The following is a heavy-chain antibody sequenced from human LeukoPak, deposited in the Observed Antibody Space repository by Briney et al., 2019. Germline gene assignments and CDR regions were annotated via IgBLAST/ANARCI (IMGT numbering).Heavy chain of an antibody. Sequence: PGGSLRLSCVASGVTFTAYAMHWVRQAPGKGGEWGSSITASGDGTFYTDALGGGFTISTDNGKKAVFLQMNNLRSGDSALYYCAKGTDTSGRQNFDIWGQGTLVTVSS. V-gene: IGHV3-23*01. CDR1: GVTFTAYA. CDR3: AKGTDTSGRQNFDI. J-gene: IGHJ4*02. D-gene: IGHD2-15*01. CDR2: ITASGDGT.